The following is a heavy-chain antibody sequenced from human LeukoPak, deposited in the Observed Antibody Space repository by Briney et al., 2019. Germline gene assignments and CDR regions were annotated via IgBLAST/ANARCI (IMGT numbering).Heavy chain of an antibody. CDR3: ARDRGYSYGNYFDY. Sequence: ASVKVSCKASGYTFTGHYIHWVRQAPGQGLEWMGWINPNSGGTNYAQKFQGRVTMTRDTSISTAYMELSRLRSDDTAVYYCARDRGYSYGNYFDYWGQGTLVTVSS. CDR2: INPNSGGT. J-gene: IGHJ4*02. D-gene: IGHD5-18*01. CDR1: GYTFTGHY. V-gene: IGHV1-2*02.